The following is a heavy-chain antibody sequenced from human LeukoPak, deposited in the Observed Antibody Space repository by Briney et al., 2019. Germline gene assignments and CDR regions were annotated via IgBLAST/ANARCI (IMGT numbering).Heavy chain of an antibody. Sequence: GGSLRLSCAASGFTFSSYEMNWVRQAPGKGLEWVSYISSSSSTIYYADSVKGRFTISRDNAKNSLYLQMNSLRAEDTAVYYCARDRCSGGSCYPEAADYWGQGTLVTVSS. CDR1: GFTFSSYE. CDR3: ARDRCSGGSCYPEAADY. V-gene: IGHV3-48*01. D-gene: IGHD2-15*01. CDR2: ISSSSSTI. J-gene: IGHJ4*02.